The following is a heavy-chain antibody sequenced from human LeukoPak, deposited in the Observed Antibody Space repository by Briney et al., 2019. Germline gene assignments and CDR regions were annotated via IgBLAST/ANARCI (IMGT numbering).Heavy chain of an antibody. CDR3: AKVNVLRFLEWFLYNWFDP. D-gene: IGHD3-3*01. CDR2: ISGSGGST. V-gene: IGHV3-23*01. Sequence: GGSLRLSCAASGFTFSSYAMSWVRQVPGKGLEWVSAISGSGGSTYYADSVKGRFTISRDNSKNTLYLQMNSLRAEDTAVYYCAKVNVLRFLEWFLYNWFDPWGQGTLVTVSS. J-gene: IGHJ5*02. CDR1: GFTFSSYA.